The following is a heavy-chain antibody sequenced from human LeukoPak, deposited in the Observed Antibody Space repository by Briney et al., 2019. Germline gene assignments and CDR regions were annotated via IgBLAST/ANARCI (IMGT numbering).Heavy chain of an antibody. Sequence: ASVKVSCKASRYTFTSYYIHWVRQAPGQGLEWVGIINPSGGSTSYAQKFQGRVTMTRDTSTSTVYMDLTSLRSDDTAVYYCARHSLPGKTPFDYWGQGTLVTVSS. CDR2: INPSGGST. CDR1: RYTFTSYY. V-gene: IGHV1-46*01. D-gene: IGHD1-1*01. CDR3: ARHSLPGKTPFDY. J-gene: IGHJ4*02.